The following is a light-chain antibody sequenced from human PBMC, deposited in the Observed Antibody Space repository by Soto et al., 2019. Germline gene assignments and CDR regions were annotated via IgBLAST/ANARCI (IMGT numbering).Light chain of an antibody. V-gene: IGKV1-12*01. Sequence: DIQMTQSPSSVSASVGDRVTITCRASQGISSWVAWYQQKPGKAPNLLIYAASTLQSGVPSRFSGSGSGTDFTLTISSLQPEDFATYYCQQANSFPFTFGPGTKGDIK. CDR3: QQANSFPFT. J-gene: IGKJ3*01. CDR1: QGISSW. CDR2: AAS.